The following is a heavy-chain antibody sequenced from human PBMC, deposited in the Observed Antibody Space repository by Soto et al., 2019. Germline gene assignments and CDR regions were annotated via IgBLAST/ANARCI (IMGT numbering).Heavy chain of an antibody. D-gene: IGHD5-12*01. Sequence: SETLSLTCAVYGGSFSGYYWSWIRQPPGKGLEWIGEIYHSGSTNYNPSLKNRVTISVDTSKNQFSLKLSSVTAADTAVYYCARGSPYSGYAWWGQGTLVTVSS. CDR1: GGSFSGYY. CDR3: ARGSPYSGYAW. V-gene: IGHV4-34*01. CDR2: IYHSGST. J-gene: IGHJ4*02.